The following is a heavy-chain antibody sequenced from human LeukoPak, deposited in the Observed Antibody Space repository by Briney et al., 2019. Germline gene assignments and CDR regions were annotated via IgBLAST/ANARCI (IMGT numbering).Heavy chain of an antibody. CDR2: ISSSSSYI. V-gene: IGHV3-21*01. Sequence: GGSLRLSCAASGFTFSSYSMNWVRRAPGKGLEWVSSISSSSSYIYYADSVKGRFTISRDNAKNSLYLQMNSLRAEDTALYYCARAWSGSYFGYWGQGTLVTVSS. CDR1: GFTFSSYS. J-gene: IGHJ4*02. CDR3: ARAWSGSYFGY. D-gene: IGHD1-26*01.